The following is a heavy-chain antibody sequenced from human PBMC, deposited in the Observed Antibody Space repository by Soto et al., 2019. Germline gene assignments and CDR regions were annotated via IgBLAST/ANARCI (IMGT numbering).Heavy chain of an antibody. J-gene: IGHJ6*02. D-gene: IGHD6-6*01. V-gene: IGHV6-1*01. Sequence: SQTLSLTCAISGDSVSSNSAAWNWIRQSPSRGLEWLGRTYYRSKWYNDYAVSVKSRITINPDTSKNQFSPQLNSVTPEDTAVYYCARAPEVAARTFYYYYGMDVWGQGTTVTV. CDR2: TYYRSKWYN. CDR3: ARAPEVAARTFYYYYGMDV. CDR1: GDSVSSNSAA.